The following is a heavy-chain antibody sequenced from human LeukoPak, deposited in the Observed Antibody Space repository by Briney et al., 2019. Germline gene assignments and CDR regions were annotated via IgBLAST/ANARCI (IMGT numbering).Heavy chain of an antibody. Sequence: GGSLRLSCAASGFTFSNYWMHWVRQAPGKGLVWVSRINRDGRSTYYADSVKGRFTISRDNSKNTLYLQMNSLRAEDTAVYYCAKVPPGGYYYYDYWGQGTLVTVSS. CDR2: INRDGRST. J-gene: IGHJ4*02. V-gene: IGHV3-74*01. D-gene: IGHD3-22*01. CDR3: AKVPPGGYYYYDY. CDR1: GFTFSNYW.